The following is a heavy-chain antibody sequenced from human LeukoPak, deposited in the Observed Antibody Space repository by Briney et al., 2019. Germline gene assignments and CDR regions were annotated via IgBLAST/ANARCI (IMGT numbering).Heavy chain of an antibody. CDR1: GFTFSSYE. J-gene: IGHJ4*02. CDR2: ISSVVSTI. Sequence: PGGSLRLSCAASGFTFSSYEMNWVRQAPGKGLEWVSYISSVVSTIYYADSVMGRFTISRDNTKNSLYLQMSSLRAEDTAVYCCARAGQDYFDYWGQGTLVTVSS. CDR3: ARAGQDYFDY. D-gene: IGHD1-1*01. V-gene: IGHV3-48*03.